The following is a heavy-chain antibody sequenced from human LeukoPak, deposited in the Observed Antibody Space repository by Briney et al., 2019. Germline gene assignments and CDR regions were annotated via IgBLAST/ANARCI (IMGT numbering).Heavy chain of an antibody. CDR2: INPNSGGT. J-gene: IGHJ4*02. D-gene: IGHD3-16*02. Sequence: ASVKVSCKASGYTFTGYYMHWVRQAPGQGLEWMGWINPNSGGTNYAQKFQGRVTMTRDTSISTAYMELSRLRSDDTAVYYCARGVWGSYRTIDYWGQGTLVTVSS. CDR1: GYTFTGYY. CDR3: ARGVWGSYRTIDY. V-gene: IGHV1-2*02.